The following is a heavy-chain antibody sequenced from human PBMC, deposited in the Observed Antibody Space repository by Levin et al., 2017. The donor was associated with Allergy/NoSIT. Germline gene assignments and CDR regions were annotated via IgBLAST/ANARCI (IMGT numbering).Heavy chain of an antibody. CDR2: IYYSGST. Sequence: SETLSLTCTVSGGSISSGGYYWSWIRQHPGKGLEWIGYIYYSGSTYYNPSLKSRVTISVDTSKNQFSLKLSSVTAADTAVYYCARDLIVVVPAPPTPTGYGMDVWGQGTTVTVSS. D-gene: IGHD2-2*01. J-gene: IGHJ6*02. V-gene: IGHV4-31*03. CDR3: ARDLIVVVPAPPTPTGYGMDV. CDR1: GGSISSGGYY.